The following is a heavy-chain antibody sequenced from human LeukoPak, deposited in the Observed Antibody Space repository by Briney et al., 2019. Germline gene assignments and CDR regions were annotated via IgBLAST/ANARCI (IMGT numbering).Heavy chain of an antibody. D-gene: IGHD4-23*01. Sequence: GASVKVSCKASGYTFTGNGISWVRQAPGQGLEWMGWISGYNGNTEYARMLQGRVTMTTDTSTSTAYMELRSLRSDDTAVYYCARDKAVTTEVTQHFQHWGQGTLVTVSS. V-gene: IGHV1-18*01. J-gene: IGHJ1*01. CDR2: ISGYNGNT. CDR3: ARDKAVTTEVTQHFQH. CDR1: GYTFTGNG.